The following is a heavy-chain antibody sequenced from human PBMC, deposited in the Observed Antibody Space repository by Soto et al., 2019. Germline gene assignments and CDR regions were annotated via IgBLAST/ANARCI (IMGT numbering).Heavy chain of an antibody. CDR2: ISYDGSNT. V-gene: IGHV3-30*18. Sequence: PGGSLRLACAASGVTFSSYGMHWVRQAPGKGLEWVAVISYDGSNTYYADSVKGRFTISRDNSKNTLYLQMNSLRAEDTAVYYCANAWEYQLLWGAHYFDYWGQGTLVTVSS. J-gene: IGHJ4*02. CDR1: GVTFSSYG. D-gene: IGHD2-2*01. CDR3: ANAWEYQLLWGAHYFDY.